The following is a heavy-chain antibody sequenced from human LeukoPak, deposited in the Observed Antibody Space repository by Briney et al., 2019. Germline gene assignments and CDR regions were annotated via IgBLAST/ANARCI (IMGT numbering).Heavy chain of an antibody. D-gene: IGHD6-13*01. CDR3: VRDDLWQQMAL. J-gene: IGHJ1*01. CDR2: LHSGGST. Sequence: GGSLRLSCAASGFIVSSNYMHWVRQAPGKGLVWVSVLHSGGSTFYAQSVKGRFTISRDNSNNILYLQMNRLRAEDTAMYYCVRDDLWQQMALWGQGTLVAVSS. V-gene: IGHV3-53*01. CDR1: GFIVSSNY.